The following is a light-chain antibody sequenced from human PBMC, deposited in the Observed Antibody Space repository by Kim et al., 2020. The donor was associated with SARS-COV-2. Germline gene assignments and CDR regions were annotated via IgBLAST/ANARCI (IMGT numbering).Light chain of an antibody. V-gene: IGLV2-14*03. CDR3: TSYTTSSVPYV. Sequence: QSITISCTGTGSDVGAYSYVSWYQHHPGKPPKLIIYDVTQRPSGISYRFSGSKSGNTASLTISGLQSEDEADYYCTSYTTSSVPYVFGTGTKVTVL. J-gene: IGLJ1*01. CDR2: DVT. CDR1: GSDVGAYSY.